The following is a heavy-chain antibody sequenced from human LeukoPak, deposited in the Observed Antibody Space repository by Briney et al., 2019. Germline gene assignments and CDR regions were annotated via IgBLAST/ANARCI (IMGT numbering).Heavy chain of an antibody. Sequence: GRSLRLSCAASGFTFSSYAMHWVRQAPGKGLEWVAVISYDGSNKYYADSVKGRFTISRDNSKNTLYLQMNSLRAEDTAVYYCARESGSYSVNAFDIWAKGQWSPSLQ. CDR3: ARESGSYSVNAFDI. V-gene: IGHV3-30-3*01. J-gene: IGHJ3*02. D-gene: IGHD1-26*01. CDR2: ISYDGSNK. CDR1: GFTFSSYA.